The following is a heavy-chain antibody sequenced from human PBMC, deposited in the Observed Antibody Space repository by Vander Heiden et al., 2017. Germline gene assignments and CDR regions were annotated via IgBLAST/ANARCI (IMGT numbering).Heavy chain of an antibody. V-gene: IGHV3-64*01. D-gene: IGHD3-22*01. CDR3: ARVLAYYYDGSGTDAFDI. J-gene: IGHJ3*02. CDR2: ITSDGGTT. CDR1: GFPFSNYA. Sequence: EEQLVESGGGLVQPGGSLRLSCAASGFPFSNYAMHWVRQAPGKGLEFVSAITSDGGTTYYANSVKGRFTISRDNSKNTPYLQMGSLRAEDMAVYYCARVLAYYYDGSGTDAFDIWGQGTMVTVSS.